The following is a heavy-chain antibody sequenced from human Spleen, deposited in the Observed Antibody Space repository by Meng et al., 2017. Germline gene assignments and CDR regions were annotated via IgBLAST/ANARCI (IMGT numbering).Heavy chain of an antibody. Sequence: GGSLRLSCAASGFTFSSYEMNWVRQAPGKGLEWVSYISSSGSTIYYADSVKGRFTISRDNAKNSLYLQMNSLRAEDTAVYYCASPYYDFWSGYYKGAFDIWGQGKMVNVSS. CDR1: GFTFSSYE. CDR3: ASPYYDFWSGYYKGAFDI. J-gene: IGHJ3*02. CDR2: ISSSGSTI. D-gene: IGHD3-3*01. V-gene: IGHV3-48*03.